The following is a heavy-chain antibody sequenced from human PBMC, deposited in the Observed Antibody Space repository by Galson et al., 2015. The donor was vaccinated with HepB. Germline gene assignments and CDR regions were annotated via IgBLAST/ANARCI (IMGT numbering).Heavy chain of an antibody. D-gene: IGHD3-10*01. J-gene: IGHJ4*02. CDR3: ARDLLGGSGSYIGYLDY. CDR1: GYTFTSYY. Sequence: SVKVSCKASGYTFTSYYMHWVRQAPGQGLEWMGIINPSGGSTSYAQKFQGRVTMTRDTSTSTVYMELSSLRSEDTAVYYCARDLLGGSGSYIGYLDYWGQGTLVTVSS. CDR2: INPSGGST. V-gene: IGHV1-46*01.